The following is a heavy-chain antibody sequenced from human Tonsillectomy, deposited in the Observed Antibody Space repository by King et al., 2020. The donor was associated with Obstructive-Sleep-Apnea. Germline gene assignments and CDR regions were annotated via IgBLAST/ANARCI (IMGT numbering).Heavy chain of an antibody. CDR2: ISLNSGIL. J-gene: IGHJ4*02. CDR1: GFTFVDSA. V-gene: IGHV3-9*01. Sequence: VQLVESGGGLVQPGRCLILSCAPSGFTFVDSAMYCVRQAPWKCREWVLGISLNSGILGYADCVKGRFTIYRDNAKTSLHLQMNSLRAEDTAFYYCAKDNSSGWYRGLDYWGQGTLVIVSS. D-gene: IGHD6-19*01. CDR3: AKDNSSGWYRGLDY.